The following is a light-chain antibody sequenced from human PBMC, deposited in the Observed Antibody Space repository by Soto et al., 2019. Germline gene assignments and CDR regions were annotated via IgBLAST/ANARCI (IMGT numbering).Light chain of an antibody. Sequence: SYELTQPPSVSVSPGQTASITCSGDKLGDKYACWYQQKPGQSPVLVIYQDNKRPSGIPERFSGSNSGNTATLTISGTQAMDEADYYCQAWDSSTLQRVVFGGGTKLTVL. J-gene: IGLJ2*01. CDR3: QAWDSSTLQRVV. CDR2: QDN. V-gene: IGLV3-1*01. CDR1: KLGDKY.